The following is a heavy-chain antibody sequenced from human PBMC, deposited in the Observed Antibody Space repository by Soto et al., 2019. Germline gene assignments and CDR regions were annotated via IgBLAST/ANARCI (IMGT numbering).Heavy chain of an antibody. D-gene: IGHD3-3*01. CDR3: ARATHLYDFPVVFDY. J-gene: IGHJ4*02. CDR2: IYYSGST. V-gene: IGHV4-31*03. CDR1: GGSISSGGYY. Sequence: QVQLQESGPGLVKPSQTLSLTCTVSGGSISSGGYYWSWIRQHPGKGLEWIGYIYYSGSTYYNPSLKSRVTISVDTSNNHFSLKLSCGTAAVTAVYYCARATHLYDFPVVFDYWGQGTLVTVS.